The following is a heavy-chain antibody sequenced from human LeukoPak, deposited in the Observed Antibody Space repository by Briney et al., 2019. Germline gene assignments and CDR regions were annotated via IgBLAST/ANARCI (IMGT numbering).Heavy chain of an antibody. V-gene: IGHV3-21*01. D-gene: IGHD1-7*01. CDR2: ISSTSSSYI. Sequence: GGSLRLSCAASGFTFSSYSMNWVRQAPVKGLEWVSSISSTSSSYIYYADSVKGRFTISRDNAKNSLYLQMNSLRAEDTAVYYCARDHPGVNKLNPFYLTLHYFDYWGQGTLVTVSS. CDR3: ARDHPGVNKLNPFYLTLHYFDY. CDR1: GFTFSSYS. J-gene: IGHJ4*02.